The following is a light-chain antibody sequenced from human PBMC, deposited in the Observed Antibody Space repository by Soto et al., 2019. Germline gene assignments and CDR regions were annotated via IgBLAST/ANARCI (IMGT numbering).Light chain of an antibody. CDR1: SSDVGGYDY. J-gene: IGLJ1*01. CDR2: EVS. CDR3: SSYAGSNNFV. Sequence: QSVLTQPASVSGSPGQSITISCTGTSSDVGGYDYVSWYQLHPGKAPKLMIYEVSKRPSGVPDRFSGSKSGNTASLTVSGLQAEDEADYYCSSYAGSNNFVFGTGTKVTVL. V-gene: IGLV2-8*01.